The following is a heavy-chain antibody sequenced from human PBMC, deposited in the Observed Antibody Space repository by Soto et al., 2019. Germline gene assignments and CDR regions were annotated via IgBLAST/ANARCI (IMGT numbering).Heavy chain of an antibody. Sequence: GGSLRLSCAASGFTFSGSAMHWVRQASGKGLEWVGRIRSKANSYATAYAASVKGRFTISRDDSKNTAYLQMNSLKTEDTAVYYCTRHLDRWEVPAAISNWFDPWGQGTLVTVSS. CDR1: GFTFSGSA. V-gene: IGHV3-73*01. CDR2: IRSKANSYAT. CDR3: TRHLDRWEVPAAISNWFDP. D-gene: IGHD2-2*01. J-gene: IGHJ5*02.